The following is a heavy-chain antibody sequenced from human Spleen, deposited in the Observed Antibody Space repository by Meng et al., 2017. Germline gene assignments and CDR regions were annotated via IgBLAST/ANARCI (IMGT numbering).Heavy chain of an antibody. CDR2: ISSDESST. CDR3: ARKAFDYYNYGMDV. J-gene: IGHJ6*02. V-gene: IGHV3-30*04. Sequence: GGSLRLSCAASAFTFRSYAMNWVRQAPGKGLEWVAVISSDESSTYYGDSVKGRFTISRDNSKSTLYLQMNSLRTEDTAVYFCARKAFDYYNYGMDVWGQGTTVTVSS. CDR1: AFTFRSYA.